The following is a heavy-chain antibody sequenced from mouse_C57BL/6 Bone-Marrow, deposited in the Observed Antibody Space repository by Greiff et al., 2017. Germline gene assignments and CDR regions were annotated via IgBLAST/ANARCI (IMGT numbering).Heavy chain of an antibody. J-gene: IGHJ4*01. CDR1: GYSFTDYN. CDR2: INPNYGTT. D-gene: IGHD1-1*01. CDR3: ARSITTVVAPSYYYAMDY. V-gene: IGHV1-39*01. Sequence: VQLKESGPELVKPGASVKISCKASGYSFTDYNMNWVKQSNGKSLEWIGVINPNYGTTSYNQKFKGKATLTVDQSSSTAYMQLNSLTSEDSAVYYCARSITTVVAPSYYYAMDYWGQGTSVTVSS.